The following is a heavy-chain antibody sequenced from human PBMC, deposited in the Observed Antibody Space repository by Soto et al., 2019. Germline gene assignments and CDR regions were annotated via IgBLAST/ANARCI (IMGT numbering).Heavy chain of an antibody. J-gene: IGHJ6*03. CDR3: ATNRDNYYYYMDV. CDR1: GYTFTGYY. Sequence: ASVKVSCKASGYTFTGYYMHWVRQAPGQGLEWMGWINPNSGGTNYAQKFQGWVTMTRDTSISTAYMELSRLRSDDTAVYYCATNRDNYYYYMDVWGKGTTVTVSS. V-gene: IGHV1-2*04. D-gene: IGHD3-10*01. CDR2: INPNSGGT.